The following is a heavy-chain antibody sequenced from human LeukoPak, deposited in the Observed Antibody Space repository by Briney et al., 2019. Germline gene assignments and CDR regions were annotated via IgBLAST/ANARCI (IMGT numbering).Heavy chain of an antibody. D-gene: IGHD6-13*01. J-gene: IGHJ6*03. CDR1: GGSISSGDYY. CDR3: ARIAAAGGYYYYYMDV. Sequence: SQTLSLTCTVSGGSISSGDYYWSWIRQPPGKGLEWIGYIYYSGSTYYNPSLKSRVTISVDTSKNQFSLKLSSVTAADTAVYYCARIAAAGGYYYYYMDVWGKGTTVTVSS. V-gene: IGHV4-30-4*08. CDR2: IYYSGST.